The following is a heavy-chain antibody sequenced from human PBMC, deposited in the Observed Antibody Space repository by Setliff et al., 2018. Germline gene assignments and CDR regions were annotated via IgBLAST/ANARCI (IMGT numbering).Heavy chain of an antibody. V-gene: IGHV4-39*07. CDR3: ARAVPRGATPDYWYFDL. Sequence: SETLSLTCTVSGGSISSRSYYWGWIRQPPGKGLEWIGSIYHSGSTYFNPSLKSRVTISVDTSKNQFSLKLNSVTAADTTVYYCARAVPRGATPDYWYFDLWGRGTLVTSPQ. D-gene: IGHD2-2*01. CDR1: GGSISSRSYY. J-gene: IGHJ2*01. CDR2: IYHSGST.